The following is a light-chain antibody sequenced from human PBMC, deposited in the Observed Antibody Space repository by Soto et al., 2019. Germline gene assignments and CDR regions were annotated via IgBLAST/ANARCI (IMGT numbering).Light chain of an antibody. J-gene: IGLJ2*01. V-gene: IGLV2-11*01. Sequence: QSVLTQPRSVSGSPGQSVTISCTGASSDIGRYNYVSWYQQYPGKAHKLMIYDVTERPSGVPDRFSGSKSGNTASLTVFGLHSEDEADSFCFSVAGRYSVVIFGVGTKVTVL. CDR1: SSDIGRYNY. CDR2: DVT. CDR3: FSVAGRYSVVI.